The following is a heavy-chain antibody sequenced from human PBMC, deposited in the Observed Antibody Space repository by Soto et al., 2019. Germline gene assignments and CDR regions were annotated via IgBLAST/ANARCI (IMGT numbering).Heavy chain of an antibody. J-gene: IGHJ4*02. D-gene: IGHD3-10*01. CDR3: GTPPGGGGY. CDR2: IYSGGYT. CDR1: GFTVSNNY. Sequence: EVQLVESGGGLIQPGGSLRLSCAVSGFTVSNNYMSWVRQAPGKGLEGVSVIYSGGYTAYGDSVKGRFTISRDNSKNTLYIQMNTPGAAPPAVFYCGTPPGGGGYWGQGTLVTVSS. V-gene: IGHV3-53*01.